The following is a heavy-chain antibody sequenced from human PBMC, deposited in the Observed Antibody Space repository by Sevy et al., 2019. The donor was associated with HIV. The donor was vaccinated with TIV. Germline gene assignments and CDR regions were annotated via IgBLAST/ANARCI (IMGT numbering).Heavy chain of an antibody. CDR1: GFSFSRYF. CDR3: ARDTLAYGGNPNLDLDL. V-gene: IGHV3-74*01. Sequence: GGSLRLSCAASGFSFSRYFMHWVRQAPGEGLEWVSRINSDGSTTNYADSVKGRFIVSRDNAKKTLYLELHSLRVEDTATYYYARDTLAYGGNPNLDLDLWGQGTLVTVSS. CDR2: INSDGSTT. J-gene: IGHJ5*02. D-gene: IGHD4-17*01.